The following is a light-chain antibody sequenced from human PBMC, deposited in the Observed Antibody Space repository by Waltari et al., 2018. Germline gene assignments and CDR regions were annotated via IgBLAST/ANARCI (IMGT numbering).Light chain of an antibody. CDR1: SGHSSYI. Sequence: QPVLTQSSSAFASLGSLVKLTCTLSSGHSSYIIAWHQQQPGKAPRYLMKLEGSGSYNKGSGVPDRFSGSSSGADRYLTISNLQSEDEADYYCETWDSNTHRVFGGGTKLTVL. J-gene: IGLJ3*02. V-gene: IGLV4-60*03. CDR3: ETWDSNTHRV. CDR2: LEGSGSY.